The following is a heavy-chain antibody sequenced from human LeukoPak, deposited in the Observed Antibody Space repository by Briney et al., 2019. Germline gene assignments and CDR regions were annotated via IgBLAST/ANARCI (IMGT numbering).Heavy chain of an antibody. J-gene: IGHJ5*02. D-gene: IGHD3-22*01. Sequence: GASLQIPCKCSGSIFTSYWIGWGRRLPGKGLEWMGIIYPGDSDTRYSPSFQGQVTISADKSISTAYLQWSSLKASDTAMYYCARHQYYYDSSGLNWFDPWGQGTLVTVSS. CDR1: GSIFTSYW. CDR2: IYPGDSDT. CDR3: ARHQYYYDSSGLNWFDP. V-gene: IGHV5-51*01.